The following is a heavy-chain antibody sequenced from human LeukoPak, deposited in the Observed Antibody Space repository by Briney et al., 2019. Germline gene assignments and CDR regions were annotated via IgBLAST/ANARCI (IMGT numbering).Heavy chain of an antibody. D-gene: IGHD3-9*01. Sequence: SETLSLTCTVSGGSISSYYWSWIRQPPGKGLEWIGYIYYSGSTNYNPSLKSRVTISVDTSKNQFSLKLSSVTAADTAVYYCARMEILTGYQETHLNMIFDYWGQGTLVTVSS. V-gene: IGHV4-59*01. CDR2: IYYSGST. CDR1: GGSISSYY. J-gene: IGHJ4*02. CDR3: ARMEILTGYQETHLNMIFDY.